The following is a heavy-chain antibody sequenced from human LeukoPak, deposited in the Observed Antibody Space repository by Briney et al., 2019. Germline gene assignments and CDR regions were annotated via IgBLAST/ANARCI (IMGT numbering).Heavy chain of an antibody. Sequence: GESLKISCKGSGYSFANYWIGWVRQMPGKGLEWMGIIFPRDSDISYSPSFQGQVTISADKSNNIAYLQWSSLKASDSAMYFCARGMRAAAGSGVFYFDNWGQGTLVSVSS. V-gene: IGHV5-51*01. CDR3: ARGMRAAAGSGVFYFDN. CDR1: GYSFANYW. J-gene: IGHJ4*02. D-gene: IGHD6-13*01. CDR2: IFPRDSDI.